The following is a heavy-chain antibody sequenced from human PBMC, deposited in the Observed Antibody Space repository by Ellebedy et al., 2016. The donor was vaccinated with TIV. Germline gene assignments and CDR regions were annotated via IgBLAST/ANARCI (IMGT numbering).Heavy chain of an antibody. CDR3: AKDPFWYGATRGYGMDV. V-gene: IGHV3-30*18. CDR2: ISYDGSNK. CDR1: GFTFSSYG. Sequence: GESLKISXAASGFTFSSYGMHWVRQAPGKGLEWVAVISYDGSNKYYADSVKGRFTISRDNSKNTLYLQMNSLRAEDTAVYYCAKDPFWYGATRGYGMDVWGQGTTVTVSS. D-gene: IGHD3-10*01. J-gene: IGHJ6*02.